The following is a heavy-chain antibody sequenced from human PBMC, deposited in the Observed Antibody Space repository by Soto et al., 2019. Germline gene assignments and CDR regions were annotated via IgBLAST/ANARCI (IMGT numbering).Heavy chain of an antibody. J-gene: IGHJ4*02. V-gene: IGHV1-2*02. CDR2: INPKSGGP. D-gene: IGHD2-15*01. CDR3: ASEDCRNTNCLKGFDY. Sequence: ASVKGSCKTSGYTFTDYYMHWVRQAPGQGFEWVGGINPKSGGPKYVPKFQGRVTVTRDTSTSTAYMELNRLTSDDTAVYYCASEDCRNTNCLKGFDYWGQGTLVTVPS. CDR1: GYTFTDYY.